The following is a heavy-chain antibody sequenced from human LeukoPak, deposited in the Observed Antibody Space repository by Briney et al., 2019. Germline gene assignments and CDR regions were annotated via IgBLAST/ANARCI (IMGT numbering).Heavy chain of an antibody. CDR1: GGSFSGYS. Sequence: SETLSLTCAVYGGSFSGYSWSWIRQPPGKGLEWIGEINHGGSTNYNPSLKSRVTISVDTSKNQFSLKLSSVTAADTAVYYCARRLGDWGQGTLVTVSS. CDR3: ARRLGD. D-gene: IGHD3-16*01. CDR2: INHGGST. J-gene: IGHJ4*02. V-gene: IGHV4-34*01.